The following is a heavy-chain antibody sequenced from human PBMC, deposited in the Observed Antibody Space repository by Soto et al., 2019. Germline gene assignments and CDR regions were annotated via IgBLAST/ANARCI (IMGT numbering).Heavy chain of an antibody. CDR1: GGTFSSYT. Sequence: SVKVSCKASGGTFSSYTISWVRQAPGQGLEWMGRIIPILGIANYAQKFQGRVTITADKSTSTAYMELSSLRSEDTAVYYCAIDYEYSSSLGVFDICGQGTMVTV. CDR2: IIPILGIA. J-gene: IGHJ3*02. V-gene: IGHV1-69*04. D-gene: IGHD6-6*01. CDR3: AIDYEYSSSLGVFDI.